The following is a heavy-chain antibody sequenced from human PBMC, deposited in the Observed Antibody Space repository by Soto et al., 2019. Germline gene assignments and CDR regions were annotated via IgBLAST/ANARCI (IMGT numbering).Heavy chain of an antibody. CDR2: ISGNGNSK. CDR1: GFTFSSYA. V-gene: IGHV3-23*01. Sequence: PGGSLRLSCAASGFTFSSYAMSWVRQAPGKGLEWVSAISGNGNSKYYADSVKGRFTISRDNSKNTLYLQMNSLRAEDTAVYYCASGVGGYYSTYIDYWGQGTLVTVSS. D-gene: IGHD3-22*01. J-gene: IGHJ4*02. CDR3: ASGVGGYYSTYIDY.